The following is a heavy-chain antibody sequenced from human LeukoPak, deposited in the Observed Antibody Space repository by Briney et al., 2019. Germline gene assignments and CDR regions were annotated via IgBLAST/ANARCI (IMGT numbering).Heavy chain of an antibody. CDR2: INTDGSRT. D-gene: IGHD3-22*01. CDR3: ARFMPTNYYDSSGLFDY. Sequence: GVSLRLSCAASGFTFSSYWMHWVRQAPGKALVWVSYINTDGSRTSYADSVKGRFTISRDNAKNTLYLQMNSLRAEDTAVYYCARFMPTNYYDSSGLFDYWGQGTLVTVSS. V-gene: IGHV3-74*01. J-gene: IGHJ4*02. CDR1: GFTFSSYW.